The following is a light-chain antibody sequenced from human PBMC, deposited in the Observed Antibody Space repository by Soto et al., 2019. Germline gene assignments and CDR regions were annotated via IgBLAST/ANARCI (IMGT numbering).Light chain of an antibody. CDR1: QGISTY. CDR3: QQLNSYPLT. Sequence: DIQLTQSPSFLSASVGDRVTITCRASQGISTYLAWYHQKPGKAPKLLIYAASTLQSGVPSRFSGSGSGTEFTLTINSLQPEDFATYYCQQLNSYPLTFGGGTNVEIK. V-gene: IGKV1-9*01. J-gene: IGKJ4*01. CDR2: AAS.